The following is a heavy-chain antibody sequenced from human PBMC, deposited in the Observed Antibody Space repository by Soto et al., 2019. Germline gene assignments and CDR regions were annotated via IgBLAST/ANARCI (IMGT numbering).Heavy chain of an antibody. CDR1: GGSFSGYF. D-gene: IGHD2-2*01. CDR3: AGGALLCSSTSCYAETYFDY. Sequence: SETLSLTCAIYGGSFSGYFWSWIRQPPGKGLEWIGEINHSGSTNYNPSLKSRVTISVDTSKNQFSLNLSSVTAADTAVFYCAGGALLCSSTSCYAETYFDYWGKGTLVTVSS. V-gene: IGHV4-34*01. CDR2: INHSGST. J-gene: IGHJ4*02.